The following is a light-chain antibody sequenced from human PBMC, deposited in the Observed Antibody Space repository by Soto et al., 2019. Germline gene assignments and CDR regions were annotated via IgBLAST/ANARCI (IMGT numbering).Light chain of an antibody. CDR3: HQYGSTPFT. J-gene: IGKJ3*01. V-gene: IGKV3-20*01. Sequence: EIVLTQSPGTLSLSPGDRATLSCRASQSVSTNYLAWYQQSLGQAPRLPIYGAYSRAPGIPDRFSGNGSGTDFTLTISRLQPEDFAVYYCHQYGSTPFTFGPGTKVDIK. CDR2: GAY. CDR1: QSVSTNY.